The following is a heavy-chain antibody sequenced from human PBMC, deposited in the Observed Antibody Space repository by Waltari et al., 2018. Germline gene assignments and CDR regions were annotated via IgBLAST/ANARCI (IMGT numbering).Heavy chain of an antibody. CDR3: ARRKLGEAFDI. CDR1: GGNFGRYA. D-gene: IGHD3-16*01. J-gene: IGHJ3*02. CDR2: TIPIFGSR. V-gene: IGHV1-69*12. Sequence: QVQLVQSGAEVKKPGSSVRVSCRASGGNFGRYAITWVRQAPGQGLEWMGGTIPIFGSRMYARKFQGRVSITADELTYTVYMELNSLRSDDTAIYYCARRKLGEAFDIWGQGTMVIVSS.